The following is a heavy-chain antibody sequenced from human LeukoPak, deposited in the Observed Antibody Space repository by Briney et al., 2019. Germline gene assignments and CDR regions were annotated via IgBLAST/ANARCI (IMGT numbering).Heavy chain of an antibody. CDR3: ARDPPMVRGGRYYYMDV. Sequence: SVKVSCKASGGTSSSNTVTWVRQAPGQGLEWMGRIIPMLGITNYAQKFQDRVTITADKSTSTAYMELSSLRSDDTAVYYCARDPPMVRGGRYYYMDVWGKGTTVTVSS. CDR2: IIPMLGIT. CDR1: GGTSSSNT. D-gene: IGHD3-10*01. J-gene: IGHJ6*03. V-gene: IGHV1-69*04.